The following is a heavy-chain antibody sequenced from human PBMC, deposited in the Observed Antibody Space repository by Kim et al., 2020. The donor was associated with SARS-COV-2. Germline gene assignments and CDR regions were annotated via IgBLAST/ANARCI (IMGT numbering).Heavy chain of an antibody. CDR3: AGGGQFYDILTGLGY. V-gene: IGHV4-4*08. J-gene: IGHJ4*01. D-gene: IGHD3-9*01. CDR2: ISPSGSP. Sequence: SETLSLTCAVSGGSISSFHWSWIRQAPGKGLEWVGYISPSGSPKYNPSLKSRITISLDTTKNAFSLKLDSVTAVDTAVYFCAGGGQFYDILTGLGYWGHGTLVTVSS. CDR1: GGSISSFH.